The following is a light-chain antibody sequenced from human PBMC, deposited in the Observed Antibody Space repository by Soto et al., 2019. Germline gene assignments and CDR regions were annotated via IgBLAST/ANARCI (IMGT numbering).Light chain of an antibody. CDR1: QSVSSN. CDR2: GAS. Sequence: EIVMTQSPATLSVSPGERATLSCRASQSVSSNLAWYQQKPGQAPRLLIYGASTRATGIPARFSGSGSGTEFTLTISSLQSEDFAVYYCHQYNSWPEAFGQGTKVDIK. V-gene: IGKV3-15*01. CDR3: HQYNSWPEA. J-gene: IGKJ1*01.